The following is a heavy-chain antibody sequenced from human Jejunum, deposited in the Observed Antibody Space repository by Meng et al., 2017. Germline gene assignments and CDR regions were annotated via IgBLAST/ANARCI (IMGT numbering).Heavy chain of an antibody. J-gene: IGHJ3*02. D-gene: IGHD5-12*01. Sequence: ETLSLTCAVYGGSFSGSDVHWVRQASGKGLEWVGRIGTKVKTYATAYGASVKGRFTISRDDSKNTAYLQMNSLETEDTALYYCTIYNSGHIWGQGTMVTVSS. CDR3: TIYNSGHI. CDR1: GGSFSGSD. V-gene: IGHV3-73*01. CDR2: IGTKVKTYAT.